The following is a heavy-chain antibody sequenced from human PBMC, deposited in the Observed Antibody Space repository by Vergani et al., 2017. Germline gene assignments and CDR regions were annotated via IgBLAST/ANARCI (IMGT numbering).Heavy chain of an antibody. J-gene: IGHJ4*02. V-gene: IGHV4-38-2*01. Sequence: QVQLQESGPGLVKPSETLSLTCAVSGFSIDNGYYWDWIRQPPGKGLEWIGSIYRTGRTHFNPSLKSRVTISVDTSNNHFSLRLNSLTAADTAVYYCARRSGIVYDIFSSTQYFFYFWGQGTLVTVSS. CDR1: GFSIDNGYY. D-gene: IGHD3-9*01. CDR3: ARRSGIVYDIFSSTQYFFYF. CDR2: IYRTGRT.